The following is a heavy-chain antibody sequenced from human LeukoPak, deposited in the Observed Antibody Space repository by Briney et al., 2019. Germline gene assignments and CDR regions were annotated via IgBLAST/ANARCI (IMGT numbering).Heavy chain of an antibody. Sequence: SVKVSCKASGGTFSSYAISWVRQAPGQGLEWMGGIIPIFGTANYAQKFQGRVTITADESTSTAYMELSSLRSEDTAVYYCARDLWYYGSGSYDYYFDYWGRGTLVTVSS. D-gene: IGHD3-10*01. CDR3: ARDLWYYGSGSYDYYFDY. J-gene: IGHJ4*02. V-gene: IGHV1-69*13. CDR2: IIPIFGTA. CDR1: GGTFSSYA.